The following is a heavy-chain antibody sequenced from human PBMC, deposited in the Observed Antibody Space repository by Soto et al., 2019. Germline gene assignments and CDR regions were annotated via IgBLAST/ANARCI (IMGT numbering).Heavy chain of an antibody. J-gene: IGHJ4*02. V-gene: IGHV1-69*13. CDR3: ARVGGIARFGY. CDR1: GGAFSSYA. Sequence: GASVKVSCKASGGAFSSYAISWVRQAPGQGLEWMGGIIPIFGTANYAQKFQGRVTITADESTSTAYMELSSLRSEDTAVYYCARVGGIARFGYWGQGTLVTVSS. D-gene: IGHD1-26*01. CDR2: IIPIFGTA.